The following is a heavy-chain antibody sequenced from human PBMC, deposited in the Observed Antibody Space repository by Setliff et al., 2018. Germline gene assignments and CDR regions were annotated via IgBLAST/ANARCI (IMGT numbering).Heavy chain of an antibody. V-gene: IGHV1-69*13. D-gene: IGHD3-10*01. CDR1: GDTFINYV. J-gene: IGHJ6*03. CDR2: IIPMSHTP. Sequence: ASVKVSCKASGDTFINYVITWVRQAPGQGLEWMGGIIPMSHTPNYAQKFQGRVTITADESTSTAYMELSSLGSEDTAVYYCAGGQPLVRKYYYYMDVWGKGTTVTVSS. CDR3: AGGQPLVRKYYYYMDV.